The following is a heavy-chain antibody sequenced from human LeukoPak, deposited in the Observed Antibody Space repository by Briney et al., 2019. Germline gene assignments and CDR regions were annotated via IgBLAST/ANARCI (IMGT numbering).Heavy chain of an antibody. D-gene: IGHD3-22*01. Sequence: SVKVSCTASGGTFSSYAISWVRQAPGQGLEWMGRIIPILGIANYAQKFQGRVTITADKSTSTAYMELSSLRSEDTAVYYCARSSYYDSSGFNWFDPWGQGTLVTVSS. CDR1: GGTFSSYA. V-gene: IGHV1-69*04. J-gene: IGHJ5*02. CDR2: IIPILGIA. CDR3: ARSSYYDSSGFNWFDP.